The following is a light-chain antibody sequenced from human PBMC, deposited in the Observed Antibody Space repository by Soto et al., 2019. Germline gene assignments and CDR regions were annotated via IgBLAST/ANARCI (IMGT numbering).Light chain of an antibody. CDR1: QSVRSNF. J-gene: IGKJ1*01. Sequence: EIVMTQSPATLSVSPGERATLSCRASQSVRSNFLAWYQQKPGQAPRLLIYGASSRATGIPDRFSGSGSGTDFTLTISRLEPEDFAVYYCQQYGSSTWTFGQGTKVDIK. V-gene: IGKV3-20*01. CDR3: QQYGSSTWT. CDR2: GAS.